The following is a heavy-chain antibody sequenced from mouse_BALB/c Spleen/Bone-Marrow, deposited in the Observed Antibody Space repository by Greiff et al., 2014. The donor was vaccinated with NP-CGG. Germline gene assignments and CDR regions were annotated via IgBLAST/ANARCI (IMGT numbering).Heavy chain of an antibody. Sequence: VQLQQSGGGLVQPGGSRKLSCAASGFTFSSFGMHWVRQAPEKGLEWVAYISGGSSIIYYADTVKGRFTISRDNPKSTLFLQMTSLRSEDTAIYYCARKDYFGYAAMDYWGQGTSVTVSS. CDR1: GFTFSSFG. J-gene: IGHJ4*01. V-gene: IGHV5-17*02. CDR2: ISGGSSII. D-gene: IGHD1-2*01. CDR3: ARKDYFGYAAMDY.